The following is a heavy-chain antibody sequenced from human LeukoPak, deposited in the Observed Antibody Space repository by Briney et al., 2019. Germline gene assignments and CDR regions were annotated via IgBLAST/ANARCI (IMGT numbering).Heavy chain of an antibody. D-gene: IGHD3-3*01. J-gene: IGHJ4*02. V-gene: IGHV3-33*06. Sequence: GRSLRLSCAASGFTFSSYGMGWVRQAPGKGLEWVAVIWYDGSNKYYADSVKGRFTISRDNSKNTLYLQMNSLRADDTAVYYCAKAGNFGVVITNYFDYWGQGTLVTVSS. CDR2: IWYDGSNK. CDR1: GFTFSSYG. CDR3: AKAGNFGVVITNYFDY.